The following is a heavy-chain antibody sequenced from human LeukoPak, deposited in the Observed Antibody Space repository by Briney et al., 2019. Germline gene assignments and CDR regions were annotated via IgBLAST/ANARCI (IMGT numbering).Heavy chain of an antibody. D-gene: IGHD1-26*01. CDR2: IWYDGSNK. CDR3: AREVGATDY. V-gene: IGHV3-33*01. Sequence: GGSLRLSCAASGFTFSSYGMHWVRQAPGEGLEWVAVIWYDGSNKYYADSVKGRFTISRDNSKNTLYLQMNSLRAEDTAVYYCAREVGATDYWGQGTLVTVSS. CDR1: GFTFSSYG. J-gene: IGHJ4*02.